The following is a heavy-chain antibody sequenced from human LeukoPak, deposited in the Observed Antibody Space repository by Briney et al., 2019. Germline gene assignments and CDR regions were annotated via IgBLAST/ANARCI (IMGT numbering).Heavy chain of an antibody. CDR1: GFTFSTYA. CDR3: AKATLGSCSGARCYPFDY. J-gene: IGHJ4*02. V-gene: IGHV3-23*01. Sequence: PGGSLRLSCAASGFTFSTYAINWVRQVPGKGLEWVSSITGNGGSTNLADSVKGRFTISRDNSRNTLYLQMNSLRAEDTAVYYCAKATLGSCSGARCYPFDYWGQGTLVTVSS. CDR2: ITGNGGST. D-gene: IGHD2-15*01.